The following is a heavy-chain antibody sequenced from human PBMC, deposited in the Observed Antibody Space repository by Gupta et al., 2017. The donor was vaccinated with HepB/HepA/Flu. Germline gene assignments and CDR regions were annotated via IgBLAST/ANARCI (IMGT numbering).Heavy chain of an antibody. CDR1: GHNFVNYW. D-gene: IGHD4-17*01. J-gene: IGHJ3*02. CDR3: ARSTVLTDSFER. V-gene: IGHV5-51*01. CDR2: VDLGDSDT. Sequence: VLLVQSVAEVQKPGESLTLSRQTSGHNFVNYWIAWVSQMPGKGLEWRGVVDLGDSDTRYSPSFQGQVIISADKSMRAAYLQWSSLKASDTAMYFCARSTVLTDSFERWGQGTMVTVSS.